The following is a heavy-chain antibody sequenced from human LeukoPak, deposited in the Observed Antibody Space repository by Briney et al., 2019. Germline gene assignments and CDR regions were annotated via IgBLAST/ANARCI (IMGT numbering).Heavy chain of an antibody. V-gene: IGHV4-34*01. D-gene: IGHD1-26*01. Sequence: GSLRLSFAASGFTLGSYAMSWVGKAPGKGLEWIGEINHSGSTNYNPSPKSRVTISVDTSKNQFSLKLSSVTAADTAVYYCASGGSYFWYYWGQGTLVTVSS. CDR1: GFTLGSYA. CDR3: ASGGSYFWYY. CDR2: INHSGST. J-gene: IGHJ4*02.